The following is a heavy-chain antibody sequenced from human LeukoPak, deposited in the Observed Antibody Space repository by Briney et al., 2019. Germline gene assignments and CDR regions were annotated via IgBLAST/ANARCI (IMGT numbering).Heavy chain of an antibody. V-gene: IGHV4-38-2*02. Sequence: PSETLSLTCTVSGYSISIGYYWDWIRQPPGEGLEWIGSIYHSGSTYYNPSLKGRVTISRDTSKNQFSLKLSSVTAADTAVYYCARDLRYFSLWGQGTLVTVSS. D-gene: IGHD3-9*01. CDR2: IYHSGST. CDR3: ARDLRYFSL. J-gene: IGHJ4*02. CDR1: GYSISIGYY.